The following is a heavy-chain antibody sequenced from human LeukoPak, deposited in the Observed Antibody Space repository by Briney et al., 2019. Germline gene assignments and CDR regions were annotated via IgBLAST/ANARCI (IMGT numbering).Heavy chain of an antibody. V-gene: IGHV4-34*08. CDR2: INHSGST. Sequence: PGGSLRLSCAASGFTFSSYAMSWVRQAPGKGLEWIGEINHSGSTNYNPSLKSRVTIPVDTSKNQFSLKLSSVTAADTAVYYCAGRNYDFWSGYLGYWGQGTLVTVSS. CDR3: AGRNYDFWSGYLGY. D-gene: IGHD3-3*01. CDR1: GFTFSSYA. J-gene: IGHJ4*02.